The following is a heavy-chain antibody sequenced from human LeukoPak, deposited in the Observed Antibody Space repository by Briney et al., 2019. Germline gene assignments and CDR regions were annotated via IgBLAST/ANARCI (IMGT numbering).Heavy chain of an antibody. Sequence: ASVKVSCKASGYTFTGYYMHWVRQAPGQGLEWMGWINPNSGATLYAQKSQGRVTMTRDTSINTAYMELSSPRSDDTAVYYCTRAKRVIFDYWGQGTLVTVSS. V-gene: IGHV1-2*02. CDR3: TRAKRVIFDY. CDR2: INPNSGAT. CDR1: GYTFTGYY. J-gene: IGHJ4*02. D-gene: IGHD1-1*01.